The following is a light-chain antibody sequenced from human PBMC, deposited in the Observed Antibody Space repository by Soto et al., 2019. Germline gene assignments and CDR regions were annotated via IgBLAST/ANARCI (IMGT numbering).Light chain of an antibody. CDR3: SSYTSRNTLV. V-gene: IGLV2-14*01. J-gene: IGLJ2*01. CDR1: SSDVGGYNY. CDR2: EVS. Sequence: QSALTQPASVSGSPGQSITISCTGTSSDVGGYNYVSWYQQHPGKAPKVMIYEVSNRPSGVSNRFSGSKSGNTASLTISGLQAEDEADYYCSSYTSRNTLVFGGGTKLTVL.